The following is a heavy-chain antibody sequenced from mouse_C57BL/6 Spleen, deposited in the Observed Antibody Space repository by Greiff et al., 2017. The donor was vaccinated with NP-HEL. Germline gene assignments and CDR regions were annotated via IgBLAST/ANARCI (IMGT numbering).Heavy chain of an antibody. V-gene: IGHV5-9*01. CDR2: ISGGGGNT. CDR1: GFTFSSYT. J-gene: IGHJ3*01. Sequence: VKLVESGGGLVKPGGSLKLSCAASGFTFSSYTMSWVRQTPEKRLEWVATISGGGGNTYYPDSVKGRFTISRDNAKNNLYLQMRSLRSEDTALYYCARHGEVKELFAYWGQGTLVTVSA. CDR3: ARHGEVKELFAY. D-gene: IGHD2-5*01.